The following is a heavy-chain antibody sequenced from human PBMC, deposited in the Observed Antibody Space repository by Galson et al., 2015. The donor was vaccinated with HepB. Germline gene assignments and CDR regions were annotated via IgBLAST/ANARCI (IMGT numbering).Heavy chain of an antibody. CDR1: GYIFTNYG. V-gene: IGHV1-18*04. D-gene: IGHD4-17*01. CDR3: ARDLTSDDYGAFDV. CDR2: INTQTRYT. J-gene: IGHJ3*01. Sequence: SVKVSCKASGYIFTNYGVSWVRQAPGQGLEWMGWINTQTRYTNHAQKFQGRVTMTTDTSTSTAYMDLGSLTSDDTAVYYCARDLTSDDYGAFDVWGQGTMVTVSS.